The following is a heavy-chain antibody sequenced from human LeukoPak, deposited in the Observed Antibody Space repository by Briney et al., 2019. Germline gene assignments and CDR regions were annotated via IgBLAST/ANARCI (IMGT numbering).Heavy chain of an antibody. Sequence: SGTLSLTCAVYGGSFSGYYWSWIRQPPGKGLEWIGEINHSGSTNYNPSLKSRVTISVDTSKNQFSLKLSSVTAADTAVYYCARRANYYGSGSYYIRVYYYMDVWGKGTTVTISS. D-gene: IGHD3-10*01. CDR1: GGSFSGYY. CDR2: INHSGST. CDR3: ARRANYYGSGSYYIRVYYYMDV. J-gene: IGHJ6*03. V-gene: IGHV4-34*01.